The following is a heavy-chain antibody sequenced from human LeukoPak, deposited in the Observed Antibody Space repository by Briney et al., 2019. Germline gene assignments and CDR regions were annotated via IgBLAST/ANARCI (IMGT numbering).Heavy chain of an antibody. CDR3: ARTTKRYYYGSRWFDP. D-gene: IGHD3-10*01. CDR2: INHSGST. J-gene: IGHJ5*02. Sequence: PSETLSLTCAVYGGSFSGYYWSWIRQPPGKGLEWIGEINHSGSTNYNPSLKSRVTISVDTSKNQFSLKLSSVTAADTAVYYCARTTKRYYYGSRWFDPWGQGTLVTVFS. CDR1: GGSFSGYY. V-gene: IGHV4-34*01.